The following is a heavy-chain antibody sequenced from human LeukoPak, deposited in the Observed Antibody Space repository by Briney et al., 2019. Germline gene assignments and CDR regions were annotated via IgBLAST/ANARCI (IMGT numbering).Heavy chain of an antibody. J-gene: IGHJ4*02. Sequence: SETLSLTCTVSGGSISSNSGDKYWGWIRQPPGKGLEWIGSIYYSGSTYYNPSLKSRVTISVDTSKNQFSLKLSSVTAADTAVYYCARLQWGSSLEGRVDYWGQGTLVTVSS. CDR1: GGSISSNSGDKY. CDR2: IYYSGST. CDR3: ARLQWGSSLEGRVDY. V-gene: IGHV4-39*01. D-gene: IGHD6-6*01.